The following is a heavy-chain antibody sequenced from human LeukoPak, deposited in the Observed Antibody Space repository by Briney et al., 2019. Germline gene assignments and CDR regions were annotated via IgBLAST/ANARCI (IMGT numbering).Heavy chain of an antibody. CDR3: ARDNSGNSAFFDY. V-gene: IGHV3-74*01. CDR2: ISSDGSST. Sequence: GGSLRLSCAASGFTFSSYWMHWVRQAPGKGLVWVSRISSDGSSTSYADSVKGRFTISRDNAKNTLYLQMNRLRAEGTAVYYCARDNSGNSAFFDYWGQGTLVTVSS. CDR1: GFTFSSYW. J-gene: IGHJ4*02. D-gene: IGHD4-23*01.